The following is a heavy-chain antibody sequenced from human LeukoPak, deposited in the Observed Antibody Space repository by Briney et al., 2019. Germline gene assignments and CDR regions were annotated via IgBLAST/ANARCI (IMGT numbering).Heavy chain of an antibody. CDR1: GYTFTGYY. D-gene: IGHD2-15*01. CDR2: INPNSGGT. CDR3: ASALTGYCSGGSCYSDWFDP. J-gene: IGHJ5*02. Sequence: ASVKVSCKASGYTFTGYYMHWVRQAPGQGLEWMGWINPNSGGTNYAQKFQGRVTITADKSTSTAYMEMSSLRSEDTAVYYCASALTGYCSGGSCYSDWFDPWGQGTLVTVSS. V-gene: IGHV1-2*02.